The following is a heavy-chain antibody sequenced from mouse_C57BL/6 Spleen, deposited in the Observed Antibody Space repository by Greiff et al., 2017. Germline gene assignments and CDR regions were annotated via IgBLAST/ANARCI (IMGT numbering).Heavy chain of an antibody. CDR1: GYAFSSYW. V-gene: IGHV1-80*01. Sequence: VKLMESGAELVKPGASVKISCKASGYAFSSYWMNWVKQRPGKGLEWIGQIYPGDGDTNYNGKFKGKATLTADKSSSTAYMQLSSLTSEDSAVYFCARRGNYVDYAMDYWGQGTSVTVSS. D-gene: IGHD2-1*01. J-gene: IGHJ4*01. CDR3: ARRGNYVDYAMDY. CDR2: IYPGDGDT.